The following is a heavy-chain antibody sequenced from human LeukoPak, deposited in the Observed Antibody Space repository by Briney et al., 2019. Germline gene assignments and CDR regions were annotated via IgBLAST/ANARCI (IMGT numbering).Heavy chain of an antibody. CDR1: GFTFSDYY. CDR3: AKDIDVVVITTTPGPAAFDY. V-gene: IGHV3-11*01. Sequence: GGSLRLSCTASGFTFSDYYMSWIRQAPGKGLKWVSYISSSGSTIYYADSVKGRFTISRDNAKNSLYLQMNGLRAEDTAFYYCAKDIDVVVITTTPGPAAFDYWGQGTLVTVSS. D-gene: IGHD2-21*01. CDR2: ISSSGSTI. J-gene: IGHJ4*02.